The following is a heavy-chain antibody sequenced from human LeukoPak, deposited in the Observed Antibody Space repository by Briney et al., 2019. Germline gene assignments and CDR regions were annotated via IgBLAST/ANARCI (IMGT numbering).Heavy chain of an antibody. CDR3: AKGNNSISYNFDY. D-gene: IGHD4-11*01. CDR1: GFTFRDFS. Sequence: GGSLRLSCAASGFTFRDFSMHWVRQVAGKGLEWVSLISGDGGVTHYGDSVRGRFTISRDNSKNSLYLQLSSLRVEDTALYYCAKGNNSISYNFDYWGQGTLVTVSS. V-gene: IGHV3-43*02. CDR2: ISGDGGVT. J-gene: IGHJ4*02.